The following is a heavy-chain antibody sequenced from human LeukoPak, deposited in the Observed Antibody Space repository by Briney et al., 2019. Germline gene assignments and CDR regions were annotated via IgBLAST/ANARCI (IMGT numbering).Heavy chain of an antibody. D-gene: IGHD3-10*01. Sequence: GGSLRLSCAASGFTLSTYAMSWVPQTPGKGLEWVAATNSSDAGTYHADSVRGRFTISRDNSKNTLYLQMNSLRAEDTGVYYCAKRGPGSPQSGKYYFDYWGQGTLVTVSS. CDR3: AKRGPGSPQSGKYYFDY. CDR2: TNSSDAGT. CDR1: GFTLSTYA. V-gene: IGHV3-23*01. J-gene: IGHJ4*02.